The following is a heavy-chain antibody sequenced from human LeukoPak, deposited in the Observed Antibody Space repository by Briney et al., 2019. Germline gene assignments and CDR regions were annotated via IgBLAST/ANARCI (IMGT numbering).Heavy chain of an antibody. CDR2: FDPEDGET. CDR3: ARVVDTAMVRRILYYFDY. J-gene: IGHJ4*02. D-gene: IGHD5-18*01. Sequence: ASVKVSCKVSGYTLTELSMHWVRQAPGKGLEWMGGFDPEDGETIYAQKFQGRVTMTEDTSTDTAYMELSSLRSEDTAVYYCARVVDTAMVRRILYYFDYWGQGTLVTVSS. V-gene: IGHV1-24*01. CDR1: GYTLTELS.